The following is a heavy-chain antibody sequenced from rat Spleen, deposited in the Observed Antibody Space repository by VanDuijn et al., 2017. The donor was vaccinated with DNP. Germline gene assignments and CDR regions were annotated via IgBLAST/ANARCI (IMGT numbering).Heavy chain of an antibody. D-gene: IGHD1-5*01. CDR3: ARWNIGTTTLDY. Sequence: EVQLQESGPGLVKPSQSLSLTCSVSGYSITSTYWGWIRKFPGNKMEWVGHISYSGSTSYNPSLKSRIPSTRDTSKNQFFLQLNSVTSGDTATYYCARWNIGTTTLDYWGQGVMVTVSS. CDR2: ISYSGST. J-gene: IGHJ2*01. V-gene: IGHV3-1*01. CDR1: GYSITSTY.